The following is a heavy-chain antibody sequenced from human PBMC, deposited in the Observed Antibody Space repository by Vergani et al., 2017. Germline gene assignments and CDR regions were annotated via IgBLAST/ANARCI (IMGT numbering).Heavy chain of an antibody. V-gene: IGHV4-61*02. D-gene: IGHD5-18*01. J-gene: IGHJ5*02. CDR2: IYTSGST. Sequence: QVQLQESGPGLVKPSQTLSLTCTVSGGSISSGTYYWSWIRQPAGKGLEWIGRIYTSGSTNYNPSLKSRVTISVDTSKNQFSLKLSSVTAADTAVYYCARAPAYSFGYDGGWFDPWGQGTLVTVSS. CDR3: ARAPAYSFGYDGGWFDP. CDR1: GGSISSGTYY.